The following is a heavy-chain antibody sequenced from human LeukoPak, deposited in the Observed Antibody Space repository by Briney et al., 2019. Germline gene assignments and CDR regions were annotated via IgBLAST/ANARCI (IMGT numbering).Heavy chain of an antibody. CDR3: VKDDGWVQYAN. CDR1: GFTFSSYG. CDR2: ISYDGSNK. Sequence: SGGSLRLSCAASGFTFSSYGMHWVRQAPGKRLEWVAVISYDGSNKYYADSVKGRFTISRDNSKNTVYLQMNSLSAEDAAVYYCVKDDGWVQYANWGQGTLVTVSS. D-gene: IGHD5-24*01. V-gene: IGHV3-30*18. J-gene: IGHJ4*02.